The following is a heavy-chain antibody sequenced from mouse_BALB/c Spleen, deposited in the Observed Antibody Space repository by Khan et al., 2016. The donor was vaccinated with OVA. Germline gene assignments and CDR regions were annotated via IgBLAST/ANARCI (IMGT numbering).Heavy chain of an antibody. J-gene: IGHJ3*01. CDR2: IDPANGNN. D-gene: IGHD2-4*01. V-gene: IGHV14-3*02. CDR3: PRTTMIMGFTY. CDR1: GFNIKDTY. Sequence: EVELVESGAELVKPGASVKLSCTASGFNIKDTYMHWVNQSPEEGLEWVGRIDPANGNNKYDPKFPGKATITADTSSNTAYLHLSSLTTEDTTVYYSPRTTMIMGFTYWGQGTLVTGSA.